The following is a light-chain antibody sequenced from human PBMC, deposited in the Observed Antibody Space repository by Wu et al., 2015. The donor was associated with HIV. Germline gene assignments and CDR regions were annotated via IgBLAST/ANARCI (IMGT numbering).Light chain of an antibody. Sequence: DIQMTQSPSFVSASIGDRVTITCRASQSVNSYLNWYQHSPGKAPKLLIYGGSTLHSGVPSRFRGSGSGTDFTLTISSLQREDFATYYCQQSYTSPQTSGQGTKVEIQ. V-gene: IGKV1-39*01. CDR1: QSVNSY. J-gene: IGKJ1*01. CDR3: QQSYTSPQT. CDR2: GGS.